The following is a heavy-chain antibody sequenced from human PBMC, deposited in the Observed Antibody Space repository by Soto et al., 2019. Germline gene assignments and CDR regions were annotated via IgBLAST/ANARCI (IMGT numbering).Heavy chain of an antibody. V-gene: IGHV4-59*01. CDR2: IYYSGST. CDR3: ARHIPNSSSWPIDY. CDR1: GGSSSSYY. J-gene: IGHJ4*02. D-gene: IGHD6-13*01. Sequence: PLETLPHTCTVSGGSSSSYYWSWIRQPPGKGLEWIGYIYYSGSTNYNPSLKSRVTISVDTSKNQFSLKLSSVTAADTAVYYCARHIPNSSSWPIDYWGQGTLVTVSS.